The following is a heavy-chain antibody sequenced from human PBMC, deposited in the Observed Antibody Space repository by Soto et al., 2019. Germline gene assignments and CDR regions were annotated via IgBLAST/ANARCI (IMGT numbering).Heavy chain of an antibody. Sequence: SETLSLTCTVSGGSISSYYWSWIRQPPGKGLEWIGYIYYSGSTNYNPSLKSRVTISVDTSKNQFSLKLSSVTAADTAVYYCRASSSDSSSWYGDHFDYWGQGTLVTVSS. CDR3: RASSSDSSSWYGDHFDY. CDR2: IYYSGST. J-gene: IGHJ4*02. D-gene: IGHD6-13*01. V-gene: IGHV4-59*01. CDR1: GGSISSYY.